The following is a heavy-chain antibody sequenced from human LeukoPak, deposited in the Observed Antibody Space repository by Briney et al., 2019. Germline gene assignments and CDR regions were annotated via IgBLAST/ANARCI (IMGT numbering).Heavy chain of an antibody. CDR1: GFNFNTYA. CDR3: ARVYYSNSYDYWYFDL. Sequence: GGSLRLSCAASGFNFNTYAMKWVRQAPGKGLEWLAVVLFDGSDQYYADSVQGRFTISRDNSQNTLYLQMDSLRVEDTAVYYCARVYYSNSYDYWYFDLWGRGTLVTVSS. CDR2: VLFDGSDQ. V-gene: IGHV3-30*04. J-gene: IGHJ2*01. D-gene: IGHD6-13*01.